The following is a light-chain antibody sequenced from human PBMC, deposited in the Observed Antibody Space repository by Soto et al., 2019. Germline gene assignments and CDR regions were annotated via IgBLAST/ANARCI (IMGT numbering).Light chain of an antibody. CDR1: QSIGRW. CDR2: MAS. CDR3: QQYSTYSYT. Sequence: DIQMTQSPSTLSASVGDRVIITCRASQSIGRWLAWYQQKPGKAPRLLIYMASSLENGVPSRFSGSGSGTEFSLTISSLQPDDFATYYCQQYSTYSYTFGQGTKLEIK. V-gene: IGKV1-5*03. J-gene: IGKJ2*01.